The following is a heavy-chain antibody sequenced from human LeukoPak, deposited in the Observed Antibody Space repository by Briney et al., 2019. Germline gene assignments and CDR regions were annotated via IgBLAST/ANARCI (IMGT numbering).Heavy chain of an antibody. CDR3: ARGPPYSYGYGDY. CDR1: GYTFTGYY. Sequence: ASVKVSCKASGYTFTGYYMHWVRQAPGQGLEWMGWINPNSGGTNYAQKFQGRVTMTRDTSISTAYMALSRLRSHDTAVYYCARGPPYSYGYGDYWGQGTLVTVSS. D-gene: IGHD5-18*01. V-gene: IGHV1-2*02. CDR2: INPNSGGT. J-gene: IGHJ4*02.